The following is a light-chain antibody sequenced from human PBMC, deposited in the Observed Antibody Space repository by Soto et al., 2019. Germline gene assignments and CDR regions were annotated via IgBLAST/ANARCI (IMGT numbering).Light chain of an antibody. CDR3: QQYNSSPDT. CDR2: DAS. J-gene: IGKJ3*01. V-gene: IGKV1-5*01. CDR1: QSLSSW. Sequence: DIQMTQSPSTLSASVGDRVTITCRASQSLSSWLAWYQQKPGKAPKLLSYDASSLESGVPSRFSGSGSGTEFTLTISSLQPDDFATYYCQQYNSSPDTFGPGTKVYI.